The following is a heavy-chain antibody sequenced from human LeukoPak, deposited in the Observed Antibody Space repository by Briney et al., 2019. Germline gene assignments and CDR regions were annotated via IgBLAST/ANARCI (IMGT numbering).Heavy chain of an antibody. Sequence: ASVKVSCKASGYTFTSYGISWVRQAPGQGLEWMGWIIAYAQKFQGRVTMTTDTSTSTAYMELRSLRSDDTAVYYCARRFNYYDSSGYYEGFYFDYWGQGTLVTVSS. CDR1: GYTFTSYG. CDR3: ARRFNYYDSSGYYEGFYFDY. CDR2: IIAY. J-gene: IGHJ4*02. D-gene: IGHD3-22*01. V-gene: IGHV1-18*01.